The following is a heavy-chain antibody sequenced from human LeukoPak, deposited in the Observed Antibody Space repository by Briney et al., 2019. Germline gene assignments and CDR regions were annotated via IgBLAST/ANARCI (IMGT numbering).Heavy chain of an antibody. J-gene: IGHJ4*02. Sequence: GGSLRLSCAASGFTFSSYWMHWVRQAPGKGLVWVSRINSDGSSTSYADSVKGRFTISRDNAKNTLYLQMNSLRAEDTAVYYCARVVCSYNWNSDYWGQGTLVTVSS. CDR2: INSDGSST. CDR3: ARVVCSYNWNSDY. CDR1: GFTFSSYW. D-gene: IGHD1-7*01. V-gene: IGHV3-74*01.